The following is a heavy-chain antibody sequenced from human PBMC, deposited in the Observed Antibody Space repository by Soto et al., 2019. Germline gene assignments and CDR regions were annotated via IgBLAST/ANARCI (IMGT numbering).Heavy chain of an antibody. CDR2: ISPKGTYR. CDR1: GFTFSDYY. V-gene: IGHV3-11*06. CDR3: SRGGGGGLFDL. J-gene: IGHJ5*02. Sequence: QVQLEESGGGLVKPGGSLRLSCATSGFTFSDYYMSWIRQAPGKGLEFVSYISPKGTYRTYADSVKGRFTISRDNAKYSLYLQVNSLRAEDTAVYYCSRGGGGGLFDLWGQGTFVTVSS. D-gene: IGHD2-21*01.